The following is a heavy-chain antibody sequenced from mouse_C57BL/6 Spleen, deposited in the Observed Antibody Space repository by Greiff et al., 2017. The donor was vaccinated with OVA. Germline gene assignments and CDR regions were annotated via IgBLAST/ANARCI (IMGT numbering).Heavy chain of an antibody. J-gene: IGHJ2*01. CDR3: AREGGYGNSYYFDY. Sequence: EVQLQQSGPELVKPGASVKISCKASGYTFTDYYMNWVKQSHGKSLEWIGDINPNNGGTSYNQKFKGKATLTVDKSSSTAYMELRSLTSEDSAVYYCAREGGYGNSYYFDYWGQGTTLTVSS. V-gene: IGHV1-26*01. CDR1: GYTFTDYY. D-gene: IGHD2-1*01. CDR2: INPNNGGT.